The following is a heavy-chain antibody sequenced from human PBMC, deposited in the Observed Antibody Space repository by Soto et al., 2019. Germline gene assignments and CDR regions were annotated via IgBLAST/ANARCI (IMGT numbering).Heavy chain of an antibody. V-gene: IGHV1-8*01. CDR1: GYTFTTGD. D-gene: IGHD2-21*02. J-gene: IGHJ4*02. Sequence: QVQLLQSGAEVKKPGASVKVSCKASGYTFTTGDLNWVRQAPGQGLEWMGWINPNTGDTGYAQKCQGRLTMTRDTSIGTAYMELSNLRSEDTAFYYCARAKRTLSTCDVWGQGTLVTVSS. CDR3: ARAKRTLSTCDV. CDR2: INPNTGDT.